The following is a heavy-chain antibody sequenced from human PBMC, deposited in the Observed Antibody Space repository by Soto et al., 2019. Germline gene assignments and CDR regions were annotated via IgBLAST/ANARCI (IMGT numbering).Heavy chain of an antibody. Sequence: QVQLQQWGAGLLKPSETLSLTCAVYGGSFSGYYWSWIRQHPGKGLEWIGYIYYSGSTYYNPSLKSRVTISVDTSKNQFSLKLSSVTAADTAVYYCASRRSSGYSALHDYWGQGTLVTVSS. D-gene: IGHD3-22*01. CDR2: IYYSGST. J-gene: IGHJ4*02. V-gene: IGHV4-34*01. CDR3: ASRRSSGYSALHDY. CDR1: GGSFSGYY.